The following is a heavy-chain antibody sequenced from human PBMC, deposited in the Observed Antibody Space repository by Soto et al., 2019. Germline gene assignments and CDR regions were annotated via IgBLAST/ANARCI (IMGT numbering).Heavy chain of an antibody. Sequence: GESLKISCKGSGYSFTSYWIGWVRQVPGKGLEWMGIIYPGDSDTRYSPSFQGQVTISADKSISTAYLQWSSLKASDTAMYYCARHLTQRYYYYGMDVWGQGTTVTVSS. CDR3: ARHLTQRYYYYGMDV. CDR2: IYPGDSDT. CDR1: GYSFTSYW. J-gene: IGHJ6*02. V-gene: IGHV5-51*01.